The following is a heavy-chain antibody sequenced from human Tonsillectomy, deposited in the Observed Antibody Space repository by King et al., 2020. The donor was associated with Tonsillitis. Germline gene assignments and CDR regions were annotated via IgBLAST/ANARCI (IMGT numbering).Heavy chain of an antibody. CDR2: ISYDGSNE. Sequence: VQLVESGGGVVQPGRSLRLSCEASGFTFSKTGMHWVRQAPGKGLEWVALISYDGSNEYYADSVKGRFTISRDNSKKTLYLQMNSLRAEDTAVYYWETTGSIRVLSDFWGQGTLVAVSS. CDR1: GFTFSKTG. J-gene: IGHJ4*02. CDR3: ETTGSIRVLSDF. V-gene: IGHV3-30*03. D-gene: IGHD1-14*01.